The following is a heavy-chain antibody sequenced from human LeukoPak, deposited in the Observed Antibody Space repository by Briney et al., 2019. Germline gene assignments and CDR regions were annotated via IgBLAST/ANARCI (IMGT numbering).Heavy chain of an antibody. V-gene: IGHV4-59*01. J-gene: IGHJ5*02. Sequence: SETLSLTCSVSDDSITMYYWTWIRQPPGKGLEWIGYIYYSGSTNYNPSLKSRVTISVDTSKNQFSLKLSSVTAADTAVYYCARDIGIAGLHWFDPWGQGTLVTVSS. CDR1: DDSITMYY. CDR2: IYYSGST. CDR3: ARDIGIAGLHWFDP. D-gene: IGHD6-13*01.